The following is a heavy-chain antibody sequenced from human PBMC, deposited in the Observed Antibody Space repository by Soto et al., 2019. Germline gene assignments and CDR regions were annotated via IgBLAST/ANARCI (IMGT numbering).Heavy chain of an antibody. D-gene: IGHD2-2*01. CDR1: GYTFTSYG. CDR3: ARDLEVPAATPTGYYYGMDV. CDR2: ISAYNGNT. V-gene: IGHV1-18*01. Sequence: QVQLVQSGAEVKKPGASVKVSCKASGYTFTSYGISWVRQAPGQGLEWMGWISAYNGNTNYAQKLQGRVTMTTDTSTSTAYMELRSLRSDDTAVYYCARDLEVPAATPTGYYYGMDVWGQGTTVTVSS. J-gene: IGHJ6*02.